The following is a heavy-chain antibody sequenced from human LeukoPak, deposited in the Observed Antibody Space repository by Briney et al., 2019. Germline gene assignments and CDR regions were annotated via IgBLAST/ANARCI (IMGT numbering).Heavy chain of an antibody. D-gene: IGHD2-2*01. CDR1: GFTFSSYA. CDR3: AKETRYCSSTSCPNWFDP. CDR2: ISGSGGST. J-gene: IGHJ5*02. Sequence: GGSLRLSCAASGFTFSSYAMNWVRQAPGKGLEWVSAISGSGGSTYYADSVKGRFTISRDNSKNTLYLQMNSLRAEDTAVYCCAKETRYCSSTSCPNWFDPWGQGTLVTVSS. V-gene: IGHV3-23*01.